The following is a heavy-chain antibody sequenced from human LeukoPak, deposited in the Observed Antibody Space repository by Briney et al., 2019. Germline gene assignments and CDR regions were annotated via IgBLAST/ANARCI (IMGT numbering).Heavy chain of an antibody. CDR3: ARIYSSSSSRGAFDI. J-gene: IGHJ3*02. Sequence: GGSLRLSCAVSGFTFSHAWMSWVRQAPGKGLEWVSSISSSSSYIYYADSVKGRFTISRDNAKNSLYLQMNSLRAEDTAVYYCARIYSSSSSRGAFDIWGQGTMVTVSS. V-gene: IGHV3-21*01. CDR2: ISSSSSYI. CDR1: GFTFSHAW. D-gene: IGHD6-6*01.